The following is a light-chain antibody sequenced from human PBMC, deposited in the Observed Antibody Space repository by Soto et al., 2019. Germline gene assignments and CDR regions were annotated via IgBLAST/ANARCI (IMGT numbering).Light chain of an antibody. CDR2: AAS. J-gene: IGKJ4*01. V-gene: IGKV1-39*01. Sequence: EIQMTQSPSSLSASVGDRVTITCRASQTISRYLHWYQQKPGKAPNLLIYAASSLQSGVPSRFSGSGSGTDFTLTISSLQPEDFATYYCEQRNSTPFSFGGGTKVDI. CDR3: EQRNSTPFS. CDR1: QTISRY.